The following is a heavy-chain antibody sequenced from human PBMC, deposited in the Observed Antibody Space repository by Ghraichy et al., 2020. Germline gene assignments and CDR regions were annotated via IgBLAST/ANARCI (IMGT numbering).Heavy chain of an antibody. V-gene: IGHV3-7*03. CDR3: ATGDYYIWYFHL. CDR1: GFSSSNYW. J-gene: IGHJ2*01. CDR2: IDQDGSEN. D-gene: IGHD3-9*01. Sequence: GGSLRLSCVASGFSSSNYWINWVRQTPGKGLEWVANIDQDGSENWFLDSVRGRFTISSANAKTSVYLQMNSLRAEDTAVYFCATGDYYIWYFHLWGRGTLVTVAS.